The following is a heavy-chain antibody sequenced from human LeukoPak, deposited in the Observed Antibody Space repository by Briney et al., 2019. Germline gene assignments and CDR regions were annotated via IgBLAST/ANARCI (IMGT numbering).Heavy chain of an antibody. V-gene: IGHV3-49*04. CDR1: RFAFDDFA. J-gene: IGHJ4*02. CDR3: SRNGLVDFDY. Sequence: GGSLRLSCTTSRFAFDDFAMSWVRQPAGKGLEWVGFIRRRAYGGAAEYAASVKGRFIISRDDSKGIAYLQMNSLKTEDTAVYYCSRNGLVDFDYWGQGSRVIVSP. CDR2: IRRRAYGGAA.